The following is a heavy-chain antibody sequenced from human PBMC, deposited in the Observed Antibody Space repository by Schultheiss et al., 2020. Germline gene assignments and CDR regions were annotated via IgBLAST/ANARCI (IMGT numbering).Heavy chain of an antibody. V-gene: IGHV3-48*04. D-gene: IGHD2-15*01. CDR2: ISSSSSTI. J-gene: IGHJ4*02. Sequence: GGSLRLSCAASGFTFSSYAMHWVRQAPGKGLEWVSYISSSSSTIYYADSVKGRFTISRDNAKNSLYLQMNSLRAEDTAVYYCAREGDRYCSGGSCYGTDYWGQGTLVTVSS. CDR3: AREGDRYCSGGSCYGTDY. CDR1: GFTFSSYA.